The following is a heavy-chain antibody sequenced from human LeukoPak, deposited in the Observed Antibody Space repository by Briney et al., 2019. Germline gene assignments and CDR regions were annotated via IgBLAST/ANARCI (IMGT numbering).Heavy chain of an antibody. Sequence: PSETLSLTCTVSGGSISSYYWSWIRQPAGKGLEWIGRIYTSGSTNYNPSLKSRVTMSVDTSKNQFSLKLSSVTAADMAVYYCARVLKQWLPEARGMDVWGQGTTVTVSS. CDR3: ARVLKQWLPEARGMDV. CDR2: IYTSGST. V-gene: IGHV4-4*07. CDR1: GGSISSYY. J-gene: IGHJ6*02. D-gene: IGHD6-19*01.